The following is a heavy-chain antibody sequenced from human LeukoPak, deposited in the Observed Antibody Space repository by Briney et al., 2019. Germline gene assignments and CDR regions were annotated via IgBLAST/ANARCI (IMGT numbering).Heavy chain of an antibody. CDR2: ISSSSSSTI. CDR3: ARTLLAAAVRSRYFDY. J-gene: IGHJ4*02. D-gene: IGHD6-13*01. V-gene: IGHV3-48*01. Sequence: PGGSLRLSCAASGFTFSSYSMNWVRQAPGKGLEWVSYISSSSSSTIYYADSVKGRFTISRDNAKNSLYLQMNSLRAEDTAVYYCARTLLAAAVRSRYFDYWGQGTLVTVSS. CDR1: GFTFSSYS.